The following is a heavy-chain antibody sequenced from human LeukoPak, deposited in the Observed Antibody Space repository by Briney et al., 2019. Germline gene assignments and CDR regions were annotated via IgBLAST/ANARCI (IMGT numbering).Heavy chain of an antibody. CDR2: IYSGGST. V-gene: IGHV3-66*01. D-gene: IGHD3-10*01. CDR3: ARAKAYYGSGSYLVDAFDI. J-gene: IGHJ3*02. Sequence: PGGSLRLSCAASGFTVSSNYMSWVRQAPGKGPEWVSVIYSGGSTYYADSVKGRFTISRDNSKNTLYLQMNSLRAEDTAVYYCARAKAYYGSGSYLVDAFDIWGQGTMVTVSS. CDR1: GFTVSSNY.